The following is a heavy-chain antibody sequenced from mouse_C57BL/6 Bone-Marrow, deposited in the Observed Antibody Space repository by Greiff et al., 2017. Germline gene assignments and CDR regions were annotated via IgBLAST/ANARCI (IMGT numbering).Heavy chain of an antibody. J-gene: IGHJ2*01. CDR2: ISSGGSYT. V-gene: IGHV5-6*02. CDR3: ADFLDY. CDR1: GFTFSSYG. Sequence: EVKLEESGGDLVKPGGSLKLSCAASGFTFSSYGMSWVRQTPDKRLEWVATISSGGSYTYYPDSVTGRFTISRDNAKNTLYLQMSSLKSEDTAMYYCADFLDYWGQGTTLTVSS.